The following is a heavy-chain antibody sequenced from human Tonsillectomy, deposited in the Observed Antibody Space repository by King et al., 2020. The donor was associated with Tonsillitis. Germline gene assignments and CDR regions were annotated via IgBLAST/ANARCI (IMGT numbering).Heavy chain of an antibody. CDR2: IIGSGENT. V-gene: IGHV3-23*04. D-gene: IGHD6-19*01. Sequence: VQLVESGGGLVQPGGCLRLSCAASGFTFSSYVMSWVRQAPGKGLEWVSVIIGSGENTYYADSVKGRFTISRDNSKNTRYLQMSSLRAEDTAVYYCAKDRGGSGWPVFDYWGQGTLVTVSS. CDR3: AKDRGGSGWPVFDY. CDR1: GFTFSSYV. J-gene: IGHJ4*02.